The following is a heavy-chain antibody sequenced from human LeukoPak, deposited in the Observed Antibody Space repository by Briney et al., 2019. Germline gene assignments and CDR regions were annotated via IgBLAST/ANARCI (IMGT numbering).Heavy chain of an antibody. V-gene: IGHV3-23*01. CDR2: ISGSGGST. CDR1: GFTFSSYA. J-gene: IGHJ1*01. Sequence: GGSLRLSCAASGFTFSSYAMSWVRQAPGKGLEWGSAISGSGGSTYYADSVKGRFTISRDNSKNTLYLQMNSLRAEDTAVYYCAKDRIVATSTPEYLQHWGQGTLVTVSS. CDR3: AKDRIVATSTPEYLQH. D-gene: IGHD5-12*01.